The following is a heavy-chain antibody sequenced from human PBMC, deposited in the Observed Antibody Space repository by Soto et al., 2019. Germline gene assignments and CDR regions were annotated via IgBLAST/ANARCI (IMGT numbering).Heavy chain of an antibody. CDR2: MHSDGTTK. V-gene: IGHV3-74*01. J-gene: IGHJ3*01. D-gene: IGHD3-10*01. CDR3: VRARGYPDSFDV. CDR1: AYYWSPFS. Sequence: GESLGLSGAVHAYYWSPFSMDSVRQAPGKGLVWVSHMHSDGTTKVYADSVRCRFTIYTDNAENTLYLQMNSLKAEDTAVYYCVRARGYPDSFDVWGRGTLVTVSS.